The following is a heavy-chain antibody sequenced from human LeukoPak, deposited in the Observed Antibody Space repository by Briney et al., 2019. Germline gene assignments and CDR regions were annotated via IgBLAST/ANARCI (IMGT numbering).Heavy chain of an antibody. D-gene: IGHD6-6*01. CDR3: ARIEYGSSFYFDY. V-gene: IGHV3-66*02. CDR2: IYSGGST. Sequence: GGSLRLSCAASGFTVSSNYMSWVRQAPGKGLEWVSVIYSGGSTYYADSEKGRFTISRDNSKNTLYPQMNSLRAEDTAVYYRARIEYGSSFYFDYWGQGTLVTVSS. J-gene: IGHJ4*02. CDR1: GFTVSSNY.